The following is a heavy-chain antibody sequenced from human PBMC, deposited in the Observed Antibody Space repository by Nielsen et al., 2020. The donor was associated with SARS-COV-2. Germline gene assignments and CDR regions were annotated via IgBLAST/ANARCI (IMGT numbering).Heavy chain of an antibody. CDR1: GFTFSSYD. V-gene: IGHV3-13*04. CDR3: ARALSSGGSMDV. Sequence: GGSLRLSCAASGFTFSSYDMHWVRQATGKGLEWVSAIGTAGDTYYPGSVKGRFTISRENAKNSLYPQMNSLRAGDTAVYYCARALSSGGSMDVWGQGTTVTVSS. J-gene: IGHJ6*02. CDR2: IGTAGDT. D-gene: IGHD6-25*01.